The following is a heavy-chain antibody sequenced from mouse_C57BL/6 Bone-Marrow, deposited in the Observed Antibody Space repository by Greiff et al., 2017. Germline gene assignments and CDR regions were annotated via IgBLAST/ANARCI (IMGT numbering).Heavy chain of an antibody. CDR1: GYAFSSYW. V-gene: IGHV1-80*01. CDR3: ARAYYSNYPYYAMDY. J-gene: IGHJ4*01. Sequence: QVQLQQSGAELVKPGASVKISCKASGYAFSSYWMNWVKQRPGKGLEWIGHIYPGDGDTNYNGKFKGKATLTADKSSSTAYMQLSSLTSEDSAVYFCARAYYSNYPYYAMDYWGQGTSVTVSS. CDR2: IYPGDGDT. D-gene: IGHD2-5*01.